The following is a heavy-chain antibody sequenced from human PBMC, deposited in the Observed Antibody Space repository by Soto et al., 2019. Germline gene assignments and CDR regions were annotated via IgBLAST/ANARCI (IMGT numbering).Heavy chain of an antibody. V-gene: IGHV2-5*01. CDR1: GFSLSTSGVG. D-gene: IGHD6-19*01. J-gene: IGHJ4*02. CDR2: IYWNDDK. CDR3: AHLGPLIAVAFPESGSSFDY. Sequence: QITLKESGPTLVKPTQTLTLTCTFSGFSLSTSGVGVGWIRQPPGKALEWLALIYWNDDKRYSPSLKSRLTITKDTSKNQVVLTMTNMDPVDTATYYCAHLGPLIAVAFPESGSSFDYWGQGTLVTVSS.